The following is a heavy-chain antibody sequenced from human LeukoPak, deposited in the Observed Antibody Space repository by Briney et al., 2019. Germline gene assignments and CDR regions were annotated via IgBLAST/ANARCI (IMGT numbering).Heavy chain of an antibody. D-gene: IGHD6-6*01. CDR2: INHSGST. Sequence: SETLSLTCAVYGVSFSVYYWSGIPKPPGKGLEWIGEINHSGSTNYNPSLKSRVTISVDTSKNQFSLKLSSVTAADTAVYYCARGVAARAYGYWGQGTLVTVSS. J-gene: IGHJ4*02. CDR1: GVSFSVYY. V-gene: IGHV4-34*01. CDR3: ARGVAARAYGY.